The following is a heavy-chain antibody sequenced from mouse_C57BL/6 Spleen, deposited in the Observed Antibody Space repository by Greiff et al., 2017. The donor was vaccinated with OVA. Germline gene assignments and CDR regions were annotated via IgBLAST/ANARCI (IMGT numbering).Heavy chain of an antibody. V-gene: IGHV1-81*01. CDR2: IYPRSGNT. CDR1: GYTFTSYG. J-gene: IGHJ3*01. CDR3: ARGGLAY. Sequence: LVESGAELARPGASVKLSCKASGYTFTSYGISWVKQRTGQGLEWIGEIYPRSGNTYYNEKFKGKATLTADKSSSTAYMELRSLTSEDSAVYFCARGGLAYWGQGTLVTVSA.